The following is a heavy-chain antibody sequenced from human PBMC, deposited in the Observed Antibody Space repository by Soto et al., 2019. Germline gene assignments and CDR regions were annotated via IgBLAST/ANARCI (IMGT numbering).Heavy chain of an antibody. CDR3: ARDFYYYDSSGYYLIDY. Sequence: ASVKVSCKASGYTFTSYGISWVRQAPGQGLEWMGWISAYNGNTNYAQKLQGRVTMTTDTSTSTAYMELRSLRSDDTAAYYCARDFYYYDSSGYYLIDYWGQGTLVTVSS. CDR1: GYTFTSYG. J-gene: IGHJ4*02. D-gene: IGHD3-22*01. V-gene: IGHV1-18*01. CDR2: ISAYNGNT.